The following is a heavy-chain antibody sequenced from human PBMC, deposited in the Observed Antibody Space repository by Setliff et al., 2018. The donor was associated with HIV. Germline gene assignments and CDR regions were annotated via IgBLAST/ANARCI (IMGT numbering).Heavy chain of an antibody. V-gene: IGHV1-2*02. J-gene: IGHJ6*03. CDR3: ARGGTNGAPGYYYMDV. CDR2: INPNSGGT. D-gene: IGHD2-8*01. Sequence: ASVKVSCKASGYTFSDYYMHWVRQAPGQGLEWMGWINPNSGGTNYAQKFQGRVNMTRDTSITTAYMELSRVRSDDTAVYYCARGGTNGAPGYYYMDVWGKGTTVTVSS. CDR1: GYTFSDYY.